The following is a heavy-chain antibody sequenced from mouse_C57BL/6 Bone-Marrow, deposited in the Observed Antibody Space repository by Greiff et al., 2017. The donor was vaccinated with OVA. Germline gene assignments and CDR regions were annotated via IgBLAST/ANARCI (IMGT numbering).Heavy chain of an antibody. J-gene: IGHJ1*03. CDR2: ISNLAYSI. V-gene: IGHV5-15*04. D-gene: IGHD2-14*01. CDR1: GFTFSDYG. CDR3: AGVLDWYFDV. Sequence: EVKLVESGGGLVQPGGSLTLSCAASGFTFSDYGMAWVRQAPRKGPEWVAFISNLAYSIYYADTVTGRFTISRENAKNTLYLEMSGLGSEDTAMYYCAGVLDWYFDVWGTGTTVTVSS.